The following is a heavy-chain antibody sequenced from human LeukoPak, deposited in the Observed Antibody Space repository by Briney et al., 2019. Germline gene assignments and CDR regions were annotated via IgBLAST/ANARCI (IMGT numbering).Heavy chain of an antibody. D-gene: IGHD6-13*01. J-gene: IGHJ4*02. CDR3: AKDLRAVAAAADNDY. CDR1: GFTFSSYA. V-gene: IGHV3-23*01. Sequence: GGSLRLSCAASGFTFSSYAMSWVRQAPGKGLEWVSAISGSGGSTYYADSVKGRFTISRDNSKSTLYLQMNSLRADDTAVYYCAKDLRAVAAAADNDYWGQGTLVTVSS. CDR2: ISGSGGST.